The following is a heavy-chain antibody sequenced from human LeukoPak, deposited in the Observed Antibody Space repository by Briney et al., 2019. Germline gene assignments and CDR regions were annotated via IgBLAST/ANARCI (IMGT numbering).Heavy chain of an antibody. J-gene: IGHJ6*03. CDR2: IHHSGST. CDR3: ARIVGANRDYYYYYVDV. V-gene: IGHV4-4*02. Sequence: SETLSLTCAVSGGSISSWVRQPPGKGLEWIGEIHHSGSTNYNPSLKSRVTISLDKSKNQFSLKLNSVTAADTAVYYCARIVGANRDYYYYYVDVWGKGTTVTVSS. CDR1: GGSISS. D-gene: IGHD1-26*01.